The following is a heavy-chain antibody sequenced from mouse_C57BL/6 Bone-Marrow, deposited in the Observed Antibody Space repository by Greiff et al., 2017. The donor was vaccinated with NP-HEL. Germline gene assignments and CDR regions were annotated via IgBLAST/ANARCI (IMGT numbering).Heavy chain of an antibody. CDR3: ARAPYYYGSAAWFAY. Sequence: QVQLQQPGAELVKPGASVKLSCKASGYTFTSYWMHWVKQRPGQGLEWIGMIHPNSGSTNYNEKFKSKATLTVDKSSSTAYMQLSSLTSEDSAVYYCARAPYYYGSAAWFAYWGQGTLVTVSA. CDR1: GYTFTSYW. V-gene: IGHV1-64*01. J-gene: IGHJ3*01. CDR2: IHPNSGST. D-gene: IGHD1-1*01.